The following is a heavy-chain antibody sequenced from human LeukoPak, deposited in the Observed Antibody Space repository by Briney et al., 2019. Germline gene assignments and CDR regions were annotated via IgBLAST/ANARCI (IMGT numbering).Heavy chain of an antibody. Sequence: PGGSLRLSCEASVINLSSYWVHWVRKTPGMGLVWVSRIKSDGSSTRYEDSVKGRFTVSRDNAKNTVYMEMNSLRGEDTAVYYCVGRGRKLGEAFDIWGQGTLVTAS. V-gene: IGHV3-74*01. CDR1: VINLSSYW. D-gene: IGHD1-14*01. CDR3: VGRGRKLGEAFDI. J-gene: IGHJ3*02. CDR2: IKSDGSST.